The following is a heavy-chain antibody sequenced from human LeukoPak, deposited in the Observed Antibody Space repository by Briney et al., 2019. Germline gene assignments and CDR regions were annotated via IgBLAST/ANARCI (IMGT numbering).Heavy chain of an antibody. CDR1: GFTFSSYG. D-gene: IGHD5-12*01. CDR3: ARDSDIVATSFDY. V-gene: IGHV3-23*01. Sequence: PGGSLRLSCAASGFTFSSYGMNWVRQAPGKGLEWVSGISPSGGTTYYTDSVKGRFTISRDNSKHTVSLQMNSLRAGDTAVYYCARDSDIVATSFDYWGQGTLVTVSS. J-gene: IGHJ4*02. CDR2: ISPSGGTT.